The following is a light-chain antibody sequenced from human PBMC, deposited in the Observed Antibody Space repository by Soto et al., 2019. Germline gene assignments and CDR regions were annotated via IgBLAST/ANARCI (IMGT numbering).Light chain of an antibody. J-gene: IGKJ3*01. V-gene: IGKV1-9*01. CDR3: QQLNSYPET. CDR1: QGISSY. Sequence: DIQLTQSPSFPSASVGDRVTITCRASQGISSYLAWYQQKPGKAPNLLIYAASTLQSGVPSRFSGSGSGTEFTLTISSLQPEDFGTYYCQQLNSYPETFGPGTKVDIK. CDR2: AAS.